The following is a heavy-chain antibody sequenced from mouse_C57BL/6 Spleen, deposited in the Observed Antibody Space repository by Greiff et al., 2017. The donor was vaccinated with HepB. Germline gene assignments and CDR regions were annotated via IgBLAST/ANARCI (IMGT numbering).Heavy chain of an antibody. CDR1: GYTFTSYW. CDR3: ARDSELYAMDY. V-gene: IGHV1-52*01. CDR2: IDPSDSET. Sequence: FQLQQPGAELVRPGSSLKLSCKASGYTFTSYWLHWVKQRPIQGLEWIGNIDPSDSETHYNQKFKDKATLTVDKSSSTAYMQLSSLTSEDSAVYYCARDSELYAMDYWGQGTSVTVSS. J-gene: IGHJ4*01.